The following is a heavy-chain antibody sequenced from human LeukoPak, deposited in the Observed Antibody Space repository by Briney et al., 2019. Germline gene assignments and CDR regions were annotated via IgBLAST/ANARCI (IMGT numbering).Heavy chain of an antibody. CDR2: INSNNGGT. J-gene: IGHJ5*02. D-gene: IGHD3-10*01. Sequence: GASVKVSCKASGYTFTGYYMHWVRQAPGQGPEWMGWINSNNGGTNYAQKFQGRVTMTRDTSINTAYMELSRLRSDDTAFYYCARGSYHASGSSPYNWFDPWGQGTLVTVSS. CDR1: GYTFTGYY. V-gene: IGHV1-2*02. CDR3: ARGSYHASGSSPYNWFDP.